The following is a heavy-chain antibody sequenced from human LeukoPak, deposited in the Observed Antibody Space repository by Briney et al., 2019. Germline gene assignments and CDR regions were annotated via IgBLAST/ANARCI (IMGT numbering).Heavy chain of an antibody. V-gene: IGHV3-21*01. CDR2: ITTSSSYI. D-gene: IGHD3-16*01. CDR3: ATIMITFEI. Sequence: GGSLRLSCAASGFTFSRYSLNWVRQAPGKGLEWVSSITTSSSYIYYADSVKGRFTISRDNARNSLYLHMNSLRAEDTAVYYCATIMITFEIWGQGTMVTVSS. J-gene: IGHJ3*02. CDR1: GFTFSRYS.